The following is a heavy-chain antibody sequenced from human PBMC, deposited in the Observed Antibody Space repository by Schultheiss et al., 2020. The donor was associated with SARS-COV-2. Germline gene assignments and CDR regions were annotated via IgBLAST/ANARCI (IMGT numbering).Heavy chain of an antibody. CDR3: ARVGYSYGLDYYYYGMDV. V-gene: IGHV4-34*01. Sequence: SQTLSLTCSVSGDSIGTYYWNWVRQSPGKGLEWIGEINHSGSTNYNPSLKSRVTISVDTSKNQFSLKVNSATAADTAVYYCARVGYSYGLDYYYYGMDVWGQGTTVTVSS. D-gene: IGHD5-18*01. J-gene: IGHJ6*02. CDR1: GDSIGTYY. CDR2: INHSGST.